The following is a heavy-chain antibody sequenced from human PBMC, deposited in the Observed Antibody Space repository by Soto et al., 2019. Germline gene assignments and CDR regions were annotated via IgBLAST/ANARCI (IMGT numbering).Heavy chain of an antibody. CDR1: GFTFSSYE. Sequence: AGGSLRLSCAASGFTFSSYEMNWVRQAPGEGLEWVSYISSSGSTIYYADSVKGRFTISRDNAKNSLYLQMNSLRAEDTAVYYCATLGDGYNSYFDYWGQGTLVTVSS. CDR2: ISSSGSTI. J-gene: IGHJ4*02. CDR3: ATLGDGYNSYFDY. V-gene: IGHV3-48*03. D-gene: IGHD5-12*01.